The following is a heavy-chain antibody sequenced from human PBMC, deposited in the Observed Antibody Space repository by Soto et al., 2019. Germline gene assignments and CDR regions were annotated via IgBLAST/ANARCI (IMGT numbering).Heavy chain of an antibody. V-gene: IGHV3-48*01. CDR2: ISSSSSTI. Sequence: GGSLRLSCAASGFTFSSYSMNWVRQAPGKGLEWVSYISSSSSTIYYADSVKGRFTISRDNAKNSLYLQMNSLRAEDTAVYYCARGVNWNYSGAAFDIWGQGTMVTVSS. CDR3: ARGVNWNYSGAAFDI. D-gene: IGHD1-7*01. CDR1: GFTFSSYS. J-gene: IGHJ3*02.